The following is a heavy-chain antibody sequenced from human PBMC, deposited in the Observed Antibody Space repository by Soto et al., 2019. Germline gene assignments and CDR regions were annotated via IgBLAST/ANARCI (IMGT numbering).Heavy chain of an antibody. J-gene: IGHJ6*04. CDR1: EFTFNIDA. D-gene: IGHD1-20*01. V-gene: IGHV3-23*01. Sequence: EVQLWESGGGLVQSGESLTLSCVASEFTFNIDAMTWVRQAPGKGLEWVSSMSGSGASIYYADSVKGRFTISRDKSKKTLYLQMNSLRAEDTAVYWCARDNWNGAYYGLDVWGKGTTVTVSA. CDR3: ARDNWNGAYYGLDV. CDR2: MSGSGASI.